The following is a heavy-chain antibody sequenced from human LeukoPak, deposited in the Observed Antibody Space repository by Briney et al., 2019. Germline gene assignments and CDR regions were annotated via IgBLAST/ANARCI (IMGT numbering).Heavy chain of an antibody. Sequence: PSETLSLTCSVSGGSISSYYWSWIRQPAGKGLEWIGRVYSSVSTNYNPSLKSRVTMSVDTSKSHFSLKLSSVTAADTAVYYCARDSTTVTTEDHYYYYYMDVWGIGTTVTDSS. D-gene: IGHD4-17*01. J-gene: IGHJ6*03. CDR1: GGSISSYY. CDR2: VYSSVST. V-gene: IGHV4-4*07. CDR3: ARDSTTVTTEDHYYYYYMDV.